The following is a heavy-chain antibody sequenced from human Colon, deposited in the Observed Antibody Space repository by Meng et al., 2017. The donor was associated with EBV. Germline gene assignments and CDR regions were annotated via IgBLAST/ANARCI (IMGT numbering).Heavy chain of an antibody. Sequence: QVPLTGSGQALVTPSGTLSLTCAVAGRSISSSHWWTWVRQPPGKGLEWIGEVYHTGSTKYNPSLKSRLTISVDKSKNQFSLNLTSVTAADTAVYYCARVWQSLTAFFDSWGQGTLVTVSS. CDR1: GRSISSSHW. J-gene: IGHJ4*02. D-gene: IGHD2-21*01. CDR3: ARVWQSLTAFFDS. V-gene: IGHV4-4*02. CDR2: VYHTGST.